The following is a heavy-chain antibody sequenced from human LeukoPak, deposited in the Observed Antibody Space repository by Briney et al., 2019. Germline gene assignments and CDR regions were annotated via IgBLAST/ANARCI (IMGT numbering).Heavy chain of an antibody. J-gene: IGHJ4*02. CDR3: ARAQFLNYYDSSGYYWINRLWEFDY. V-gene: IGHV1-18*01. CDR2: ISAYNGNT. CDR1: GYTFTSYG. Sequence: ASVKVSCKASGYTFTSYGISWVRQAPGQGLEWMGWISAYNGNTNYAQKLQGRVTMTTDTSTSTAYMELRSLRSDDTAVYYCARAQFLNYYDSSGYYWINRLWEFDYWGQGTLVTVSS. D-gene: IGHD3-22*01.